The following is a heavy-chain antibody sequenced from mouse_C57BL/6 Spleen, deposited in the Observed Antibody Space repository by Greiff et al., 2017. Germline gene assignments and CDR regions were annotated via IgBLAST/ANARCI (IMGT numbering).Heavy chain of an antibody. CDR3: ARDGSRTRYFDV. Sequence: VKLQQPGAELVMPGASVKLSCEASGYTFTSDWMHWVKQRPGQGLEWIGEIGPSASYTKYNQKFKGKYTLTVDKSSSTAYMQLSSLTSEDSAVYYCARDGSRTRYFDVWGPGTTVNGSS. J-gene: IGHJ1*01. CDR1: GYTFTSDW. V-gene: IGHV1-69*01. CDR2: IGPSASYT. D-gene: IGHD1-1*01.